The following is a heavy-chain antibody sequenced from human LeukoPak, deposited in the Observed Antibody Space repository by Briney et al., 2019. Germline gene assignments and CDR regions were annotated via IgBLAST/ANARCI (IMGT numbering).Heavy chain of an antibody. CDR3: ARAFDYYGSGSYGIDY. CDR1: GFTFSDYY. CDR2: ISRSGSTI. D-gene: IGHD3-10*01. Sequence: PGGSLRLSCAASGFTFSDYYMSWIRQAPGKGLEWVSYISRSGSTIYYADSVKGRFTISSDNAKNSLYLQMNSLRAEDTAVYYCARAFDYYGSGSYGIDYWGQGTLVTVSS. J-gene: IGHJ4*02. V-gene: IGHV3-11*01.